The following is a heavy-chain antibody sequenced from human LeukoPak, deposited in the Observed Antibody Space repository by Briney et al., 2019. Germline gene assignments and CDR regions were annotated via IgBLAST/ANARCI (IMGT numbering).Heavy chain of an antibody. CDR3: AKGGSSSGCSSTSCYSTTKNWFDP. V-gene: IGHV3-23*01. CDR2: IMGGGGGT. CDR1: GFTFSSYA. Sequence: GGSLRLSCAAPGFTFSSYAMSGVRQAPGEGREWGSAIMGGGGGTYYADSVKGRFTISRDNSKNTLYLQMNSLRAEDTAVYYCAKGGSSSGCSSTSCYSTTKNWFDPWGQGTLVTVSS. J-gene: IGHJ5*02. D-gene: IGHD2-2*01.